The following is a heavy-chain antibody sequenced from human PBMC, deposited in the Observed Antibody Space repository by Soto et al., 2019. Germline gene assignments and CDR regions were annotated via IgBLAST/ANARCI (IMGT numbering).Heavy chain of an antibody. J-gene: IGHJ4*02. D-gene: IGHD5-18*01. CDR2: ISYDGSNK. CDR1: GFTFSSYA. Sequence: QVQLVESGGGVVQPGRSLRLSCAASGFTFSSYAMHWVRQAPGKGLEWVAVISYDGSNKYYADSVKGRFTISRDNSKNTLYLQMNSLRAEDTAVYYCAREDTAMVTWGQGTLVTVSS. V-gene: IGHV3-30-3*01. CDR3: AREDTAMVT.